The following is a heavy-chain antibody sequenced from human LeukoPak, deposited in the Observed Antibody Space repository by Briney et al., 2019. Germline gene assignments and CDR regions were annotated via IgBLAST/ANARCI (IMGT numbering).Heavy chain of an antibody. J-gene: IGHJ4*02. CDR3: AKDLGIVAKFGGYFDY. CDR1: GFAFNTYA. CDR2: ISGSGGST. D-gene: IGHD2-21*01. V-gene: IGHV3-23*01. Sequence: PGGSLRLSCEASGFAFNTYAMSWVRQAPGKGLEWVSAISGSGGSTYYADSVKGRFTISRDNSKNTLYLQMNSLRAEDTAVYYCAKDLGIVAKFGGYFDYWGQGTLVTVSS.